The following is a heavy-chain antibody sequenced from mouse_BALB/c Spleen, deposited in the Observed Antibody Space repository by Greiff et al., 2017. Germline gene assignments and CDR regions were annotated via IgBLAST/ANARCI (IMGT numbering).Heavy chain of an antibody. J-gene: IGHJ4*01. Sequence: QVQLQQPGAELVKPGASVKLSCKASGYTFTSYYMYWVKQRPGQGLEWIGGINPSNGGTNFNEKFKSKATLTVDKSSSTAYMQLSSLTSEDSAVYYCTRWELRRDDCAVDYWGQGTSVTVSS. CDR1: GYTFTSYY. CDR3: TRWELRRDDCAVDY. D-gene: IGHD2-12*01. CDR2: INPSNGGT. V-gene: IGHV1S81*02.